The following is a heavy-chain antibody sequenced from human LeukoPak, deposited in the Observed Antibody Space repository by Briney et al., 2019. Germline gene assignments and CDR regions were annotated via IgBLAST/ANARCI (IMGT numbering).Heavy chain of an antibody. CDR3: AKRGPYCSSGSCYHYFDY. CDR2: ISGSGGST. CDR1: GFTFSSYA. J-gene: IGHJ4*02. Sequence: GGSLRLSCAASGFTFSSYAMSWVRQAAGKGLEWVSAISGSGGSTYYADSVKGRFTISRDNSKNTLYLQMNSLRAEDTAVYYCAKRGPYCSSGSCYHYFDYWGQGTLVTVSS. V-gene: IGHV3-23*01. D-gene: IGHD2-15*01.